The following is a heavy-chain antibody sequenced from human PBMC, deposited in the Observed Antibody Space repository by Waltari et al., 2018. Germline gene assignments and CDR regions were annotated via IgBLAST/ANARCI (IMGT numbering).Heavy chain of an antibody. Sequence: EVQLVESGGGLVKPGGSLRLSYAASGFTFSNAWMSWVRQAPGKGLEWVGRIKSKTDGGTTDYAAPVKGRFTISRDDSKNTLYLQMNSLKTEDTAVYYCTTPAGVRAVPYWGQGTLVTVSS. CDR2: IKSKTDGGTT. CDR3: TTPAGVRAVPY. J-gene: IGHJ4*02. CDR1: GFTFSNAW. D-gene: IGHD1-1*01. V-gene: IGHV3-15*01.